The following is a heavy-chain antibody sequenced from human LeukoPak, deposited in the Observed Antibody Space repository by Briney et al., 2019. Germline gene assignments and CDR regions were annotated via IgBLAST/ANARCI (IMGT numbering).Heavy chain of an antibody. Sequence: GGSLRLSCAASGFTFSSYSMNWVRQAPGKGLEWVSSISSSSSYIYYADSVKGRFTISRDNAKNSLYLQMNSLRAEDTAVYYCARGHWNDPDHYYGMDVWGQGTTVTVSS. J-gene: IGHJ6*02. CDR1: GFTFSSYS. D-gene: IGHD1-1*01. CDR3: ARGHWNDPDHYYGMDV. V-gene: IGHV3-21*01. CDR2: ISSSSSYI.